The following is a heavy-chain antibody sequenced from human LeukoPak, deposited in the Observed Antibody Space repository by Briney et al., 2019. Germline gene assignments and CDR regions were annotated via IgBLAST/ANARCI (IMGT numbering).Heavy chain of an antibody. Sequence: SETLSLTCSVCGYSISSSGYYWGWIRQPPGKGLEWIGSMYYGGNTYYNASLKSRVTISVDTSKNLFSLKLNSVTAADTGVYYCARSKNGKCDYWGQGTLVTVSS. CDR2: MYYGGNT. CDR1: GYSISSSGYY. J-gene: IGHJ4*02. CDR3: ARSKNGKCDY. V-gene: IGHV4-39*07. D-gene: IGHD1-26*01.